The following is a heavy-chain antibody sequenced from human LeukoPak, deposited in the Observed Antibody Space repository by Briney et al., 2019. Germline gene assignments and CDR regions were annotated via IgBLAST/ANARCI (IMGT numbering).Heavy chain of an antibody. CDR3: AILYSSSSYYFDY. V-gene: IGHV5-51*01. Sequence: PGESLKISCKGSGYSFTSYWIGWVRQMPGKGLEWMGIIYPGDSDTRYSPSFHGQVTISADKSISTAYLQWSSLNASDTAMYYCAILYSSSSYYFDYWGQRTLVTVSS. CDR1: GYSFTSYW. D-gene: IGHD6-6*01. J-gene: IGHJ4*02. CDR2: IYPGDSDT.